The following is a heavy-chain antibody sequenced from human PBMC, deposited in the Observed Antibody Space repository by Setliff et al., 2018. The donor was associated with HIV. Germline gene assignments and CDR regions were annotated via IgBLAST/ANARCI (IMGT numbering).Heavy chain of an antibody. CDR1: GDSISRSGTY. CDR3: ARDGPGGYFFES. Sequence: SSETLSLTCSVSGDSISRSGTYWNWIRQHPDKGLEWIGYIHFSGGSYYHPSLESRVSMSVDTSKNQFSLKLSSVTAADTAVYYCARDGPGGYFFESWGQGTLVTVSS. CDR2: IHFSGGS. V-gene: IGHV4-31*03. J-gene: IGHJ4*02. D-gene: IGHD2-15*01.